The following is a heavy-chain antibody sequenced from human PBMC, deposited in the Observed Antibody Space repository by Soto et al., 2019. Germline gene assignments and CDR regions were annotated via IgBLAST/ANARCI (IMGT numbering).Heavy chain of an antibody. Sequence: QVQLMESGGGVVQPGRSLRLSCAASGFSFKSHGMHWVRQAPGKGLEWVALIWYDGSNKYHEDSVKGRFTISRDNSENTLYLQMNSLRAEDTAVYYCARGPNYGDYVIDYWGRGTLVTVSS. CDR2: IWYDGSNK. D-gene: IGHD4-17*01. V-gene: IGHV3-33*01. CDR3: ARGPNYGDYVIDY. CDR1: GFSFKSHG. J-gene: IGHJ4*02.